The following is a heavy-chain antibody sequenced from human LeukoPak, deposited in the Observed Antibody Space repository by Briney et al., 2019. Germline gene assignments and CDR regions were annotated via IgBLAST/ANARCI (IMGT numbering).Heavy chain of an antibody. CDR2: IIPIFGTA. V-gene: IGHV1-69*13. CDR3: ARERDYGGNPHYFDY. Sequence: GASVKVSCKASGGTFSSYAISWVRQAPGQGLEWMGGIIPIFGTANYAQKFQGRATITADESTSTAYMELSSLRSEDTAVYYCARERDYGGNPHYFDYWGQGTLVTVSS. J-gene: IGHJ4*02. D-gene: IGHD4-23*01. CDR1: GGTFSSYA.